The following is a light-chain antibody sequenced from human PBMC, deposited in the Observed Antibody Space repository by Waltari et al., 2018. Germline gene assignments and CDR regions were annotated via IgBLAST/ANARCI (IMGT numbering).Light chain of an antibody. J-gene: IGLJ2*01. CDR2: EDV. CDR3: YSTDSSGNVQV. V-gene: IGLV3-10*01. CDR1: ALPKKY. Sequence: SYELTQPPSVSVSRGQTARITCSGDALPKKYAYWYQQKSGQAPVQVIYEDVKRPSGIPERFSGSSSGTMVTLTISGAQVEDEADYYCYSTDSSGNVQVFGGGTKLTVL.